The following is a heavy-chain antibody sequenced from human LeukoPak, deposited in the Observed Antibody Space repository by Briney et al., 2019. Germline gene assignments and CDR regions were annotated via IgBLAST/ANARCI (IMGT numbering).Heavy chain of an antibody. V-gene: IGHV1-46*01. D-gene: IGHD6-6*01. CDR2: INTTGGST. CDR3: ARDQEYSSSPDYYYYGMDV. Sequence: RGSLKLSCTASGYTFTSYNMHWVRQAPGQGLEWMSTINTTGGSTSYAQKLQGRVTMTRDTSTSTVYMELSSLRSEDTAVYYCARDQEYSSSPDYYYYGMDVWGQGTTVTVSS. J-gene: IGHJ6*02. CDR1: GYTFTSYN.